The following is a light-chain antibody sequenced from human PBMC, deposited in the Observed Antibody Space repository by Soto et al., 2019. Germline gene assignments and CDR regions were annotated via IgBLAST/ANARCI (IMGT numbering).Light chain of an antibody. CDR1: QSVSSY. CDR3: QQRSNWPLT. J-gene: IGKJ4*01. V-gene: IGKV3-11*01. Sequence: EIVLTQSPATLSLSPGERATLSCRASQSVSSYLAWYQQKPGQAPRLLIYDASNRATGIPARFSGSGSGTDFTLIISSLEPEDSAVYYWQQRSNWPLTFGGGTKVEIK. CDR2: DAS.